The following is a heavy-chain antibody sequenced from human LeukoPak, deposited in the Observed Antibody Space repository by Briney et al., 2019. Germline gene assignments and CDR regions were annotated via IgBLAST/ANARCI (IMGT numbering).Heavy chain of an antibody. CDR3: ARVDYTTTWRFDY. V-gene: IGHV3-48*03. D-gene: IGHD3-3*01. CDR1: GFTFSSYD. J-gene: IGHJ4*02. CDR2: ISGGGTIT. Sequence: GGSLRLSCAASGFTFSSYDMNWVRQAPGKGLEWVSYISGGGTITYYADSVKGRFTISRDNAKNSLYLQMNSLRAEDTAIYYCARVDYTTTWRFDYWGQGILVTVSS.